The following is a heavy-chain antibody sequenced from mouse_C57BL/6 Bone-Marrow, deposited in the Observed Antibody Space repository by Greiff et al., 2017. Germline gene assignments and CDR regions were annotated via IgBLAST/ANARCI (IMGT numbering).Heavy chain of an antibody. CDR3: TTYGNYLYYYAMDY. D-gene: IGHD2-1*01. CDR2: IYPGNSDT. CDR1: GYTFTSYW. J-gene: IGHJ4*01. V-gene: IGHV1-5*01. Sequence: VQLQQSGTVLARPGASVKMSCKTSGYTFTSYWMHWVKQRPGQGLEWIGAIYPGNSDTSYNPKFKGKAKLTAVTSASTAYMALSSLTNEDSAVYYGTTYGNYLYYYAMDYWGQGTSVTVSS.